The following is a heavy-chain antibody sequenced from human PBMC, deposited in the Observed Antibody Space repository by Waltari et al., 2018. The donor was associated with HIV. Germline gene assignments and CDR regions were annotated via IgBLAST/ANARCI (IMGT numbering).Heavy chain of an antibody. D-gene: IGHD3-10*01. CDR3: SRDTFGEYDY. CDR2: INIDGSRI. J-gene: IGHJ4*02. V-gene: IGHV3-74*01. Sequence: EVQLVQSGGGLIKPGVSLRLSCVASGFSVSSYWMHWVRQTPGKGLVWVSRINIDGSRIDYADSVRGRFTISRDSAKNTLSLQMNSLTEEDTAVYYCSRDTFGEYDYWGQGTLVTVSS. CDR1: GFSVSSYW.